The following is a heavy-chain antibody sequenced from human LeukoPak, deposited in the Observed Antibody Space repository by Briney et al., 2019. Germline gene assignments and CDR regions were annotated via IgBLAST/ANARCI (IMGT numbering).Heavy chain of an antibody. J-gene: IGHJ4*02. D-gene: IGHD6-13*01. CDR3: AKRGASGLAADGTGVFDY. CDR2: ISGSGGST. CDR1: GFTFSSYA. V-gene: IGHV3-23*01. Sequence: GRSLRLFCAASGFTFSSYAMRWVRQAPGKGLEGVSTISGSGGSTYYADSVKGRFNIPRDNSKNTLYPQMNSRRSEDTAVYYCAKRGASGLAADGTGVFDYWGQGSLVVVFS.